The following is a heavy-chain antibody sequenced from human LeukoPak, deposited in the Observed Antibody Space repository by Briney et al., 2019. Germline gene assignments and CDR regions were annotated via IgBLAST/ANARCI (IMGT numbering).Heavy chain of an antibody. V-gene: IGHV4-59*11. CDR1: GGSISSHY. Sequence: PSETLSLTCTVSGGSISSHYWSWIRQPPGKGLEWIGYIYYSGSTNYNPSLKSRVSMSVDKSKNHFSLNLNSVTAADTAMYYCASHVTVLGTRGFDYWGQGALVTVSS. D-gene: IGHD2/OR15-2a*01. CDR2: IYYSGST. CDR3: ASHVTVLGTRGFDY. J-gene: IGHJ4*02.